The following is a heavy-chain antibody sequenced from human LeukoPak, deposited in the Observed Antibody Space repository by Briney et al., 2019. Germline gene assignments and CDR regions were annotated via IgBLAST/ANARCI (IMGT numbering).Heavy chain of an antibody. J-gene: IGHJ5*02. Sequence: KTSETLSLTCTVSGGSISSYYWSWIRQPPGKGLDWIGYIYYSGTTNYNPSLKSRVTISLDTSNKQLSLKLSSVTAADTAVYYCARVSCTSTSCPGWIDPWGQGTLVTVSS. CDR2: IYYSGTT. CDR3: ARVSCTSTSCPGWIDP. V-gene: IGHV4-59*01. CDR1: GGSISSYY. D-gene: IGHD2-2*01.